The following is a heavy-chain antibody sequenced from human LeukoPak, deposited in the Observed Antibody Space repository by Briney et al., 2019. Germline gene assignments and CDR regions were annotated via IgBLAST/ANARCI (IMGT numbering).Heavy chain of an antibody. CDR1: GYSFTDYY. V-gene: IGHV1-2*02. CDR2: INPNSGDT. Sequence: ASVKVSCKASGYSFTDYYMHWVRQAPGQGLEWMGYINPNSGDTNYAQNFQGRVTMTRDTSISTAYMELSSLRSDDTAVFYCAREGGTYAFDYWGQGTLVT. J-gene: IGHJ4*02. D-gene: IGHD1-26*01. CDR3: AREGGTYAFDY.